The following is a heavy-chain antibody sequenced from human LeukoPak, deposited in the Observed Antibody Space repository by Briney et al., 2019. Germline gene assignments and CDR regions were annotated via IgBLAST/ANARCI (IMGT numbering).Heavy chain of an antibody. CDR3: AREYSSSSDY. CDR2: ISYDGSNK. V-gene: IGHV3-30-3*01. J-gene: IGHJ4*02. Sequence: GGSLRLSCAASGFTFSSYTMHWVRQAPGKGLEWVAVISYDGSNKYYADSVKGRFTISRDNSKNTLYLQMNSLRAEDTAVYYCAREYSSSSDYWGQGTLVTVSS. CDR1: GFTFSSYT. D-gene: IGHD6-6*01.